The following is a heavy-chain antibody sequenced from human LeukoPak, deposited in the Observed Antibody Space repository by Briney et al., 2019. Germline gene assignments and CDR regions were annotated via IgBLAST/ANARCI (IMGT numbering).Heavy chain of an antibody. J-gene: IGHJ5*02. CDR2: IYYSGST. D-gene: IGHD6-6*01. V-gene: IGHV4-39*01. CDR3: ARPYSSSSWFDP. CDR1: GGSISSYY. Sequence: SETLSLTCTVSGGSISSYYWGWIRQPPRKGLEWIGSIYYSGSTYYNPSLKSRVTISVDTSKNQFSLKLSSVTAADTAVYYCARPYSSSSWFDPWGQGTLVTVSS.